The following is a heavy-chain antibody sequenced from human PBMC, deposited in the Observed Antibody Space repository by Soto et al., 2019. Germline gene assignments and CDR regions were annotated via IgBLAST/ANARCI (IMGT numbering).Heavy chain of an antibody. Sequence: QVQVVESGGGVVQPGRSLRLSCAASGFVFSNYGMHWVRQAPGKGLEWVAVISNDGNDEYYIDSVKGRFTISRDNSKNTLYLQMNTLNTEDTALCYCAKDIRSGRNHLGADYWGQGTLVTVSS. CDR1: GFVFSNYG. CDR2: ISNDGNDE. D-gene: IGHD1-26*01. V-gene: IGHV3-30*18. CDR3: AKDIRSGRNHLGADY. J-gene: IGHJ4*02.